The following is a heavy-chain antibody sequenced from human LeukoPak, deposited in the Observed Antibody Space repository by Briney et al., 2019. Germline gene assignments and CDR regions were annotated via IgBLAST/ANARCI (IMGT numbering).Heavy chain of an antibody. CDR2: ISGSGGST. Sequence: GGSVRLSCAASGFTFSSYAMSWVRQAPGKGLEWVAAISGSGGSTYYADSVKGRLTISRDNAKNSLYLQMNSLRDEDTAVYYCARRGSSDYWGQGTLVTVSS. D-gene: IGHD3-10*01. J-gene: IGHJ4*02. V-gene: IGHV3-23*01. CDR3: ARRGSSDY. CDR1: GFTFSSYA.